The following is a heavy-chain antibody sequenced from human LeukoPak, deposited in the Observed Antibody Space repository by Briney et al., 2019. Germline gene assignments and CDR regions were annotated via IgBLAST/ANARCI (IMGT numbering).Heavy chain of an antibody. V-gene: IGHV1-18*01. CDR3: ARDNYHSSGFRFDY. CDR2: ISAYNGNT. J-gene: IGHJ4*02. D-gene: IGHD3-22*01. CDR1: GYTFSSYG. Sequence: ASVKVSCKASGYTFSSYGFSWVRQAPGQGLEWMGWISAYNGNTNYAQKLQGRVTMTTDTSTSTAYMELRSLTSDDTAVYYCARDNYHSSGFRFDYWGQGTLVTVSS.